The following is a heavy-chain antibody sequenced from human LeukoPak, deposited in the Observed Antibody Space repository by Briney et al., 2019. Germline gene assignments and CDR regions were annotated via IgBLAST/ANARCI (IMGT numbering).Heavy chain of an antibody. CDR3: ARDTPETYYDFWSGYYTRYYFDY. V-gene: IGHV1-2*02. CDR2: INPNSGGT. D-gene: IGHD3-3*01. Sequence: VKVSCKASGYTFTGYYMHWVRQAPGQGLEWMGWINPNSGGTNYAQKFQGRVTMTRDTSISTAYMELSRLRSDDTAVYYCARDTPETYYDFWSGYYTRYYFDYWGQGTLVTVSP. CDR1: GYTFTGYY. J-gene: IGHJ4*02.